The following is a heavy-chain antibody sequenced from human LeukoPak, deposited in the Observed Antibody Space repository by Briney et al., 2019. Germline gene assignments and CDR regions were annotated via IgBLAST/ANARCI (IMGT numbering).Heavy chain of an antibody. CDR1: GFTFSSYS. V-gene: IGHV3-21*01. CDR2: ISSSSYI. Sequence: GGSLRLSCAASGFTFSSYSMNWVRQAPGKGLEWVSSISSSSYIYYADSVKGRFTISRDNAKNSLYLQMNSLRAEDTAVYYCARCQRGGNSVDYWGQGTLVTVSS. CDR3: ARCQRGGNSVDY. J-gene: IGHJ4*02. D-gene: IGHD4-23*01.